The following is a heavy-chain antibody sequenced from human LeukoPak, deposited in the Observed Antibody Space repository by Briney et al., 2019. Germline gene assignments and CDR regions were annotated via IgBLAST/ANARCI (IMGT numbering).Heavy chain of an antibody. D-gene: IGHD5-12*01. V-gene: IGHV3-48*03. J-gene: IGHJ4*02. CDR1: GFTFRSYE. CDR2: ISSSGDII. Sequence: PRGSLRLSCATSGFTFRSYEMNWVRQAPGKGLEWLSYISSSGDIIYYAESVKGRFTISRDDAKNSVFLQLNSLRAEDTAFYYCTRVTDGGYDLALGFWGQGTLVPVSS. CDR3: TRVTDGGYDLALGF.